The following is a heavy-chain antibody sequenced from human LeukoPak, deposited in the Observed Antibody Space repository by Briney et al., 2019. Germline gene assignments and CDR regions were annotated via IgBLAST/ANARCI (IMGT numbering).Heavy chain of an antibody. CDR3: ATSLGAEGIDY. J-gene: IGHJ4*02. D-gene: IGHD6-13*01. CDR1: GFTFSSFS. Sequence: GGSLRLSCAATGFTFSSFSMHWVRQAPGKGLEWVAVTSYDGSNKYYADSVKGRFTISRDNSKNTLSLQMNSLRTEDTAVYYCATSLGAEGIDYWGQGTLVTVSS. V-gene: IGHV3-30*03. CDR2: TSYDGSNK.